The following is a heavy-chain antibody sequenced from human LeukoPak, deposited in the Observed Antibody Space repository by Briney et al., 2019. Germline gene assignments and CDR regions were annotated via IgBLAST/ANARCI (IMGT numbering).Heavy chain of an antibody. Sequence: GGSLRLSCAASGFTFSSNWMSWVRQAPGKGLEWVANIKEDGTEKYYVDSVKGRFTISRDNARKSLYLQMNSLRAEDTAVYCCESSRGWSATLYFDYWGQGTLVSVSS. V-gene: IGHV3-7*01. CDR3: ESSRGWSATLYFDY. CDR2: IKEDGTEK. J-gene: IGHJ4*02. D-gene: IGHD6-19*01. CDR1: GFTFSSNW.